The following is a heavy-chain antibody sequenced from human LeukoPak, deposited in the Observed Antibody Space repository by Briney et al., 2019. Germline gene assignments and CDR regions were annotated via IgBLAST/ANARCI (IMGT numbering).Heavy chain of an antibody. CDR1: GFTFSSYG. CDR2: ISYDGSNK. CDR3: AKGYSSSWYDYYYYGMDV. Sequence: GGSLRLSCAASGFTFSSYGMHWVRQAPGKGLEWVAVISYDGSNKYYADSVKGRFTISRDNSKNTLYLQMNSLRAEDTAVYYCAKGYSSSWYDYYYYGMDVWGQGTTVTVSS. V-gene: IGHV3-30*18. D-gene: IGHD6-13*01. J-gene: IGHJ6*02.